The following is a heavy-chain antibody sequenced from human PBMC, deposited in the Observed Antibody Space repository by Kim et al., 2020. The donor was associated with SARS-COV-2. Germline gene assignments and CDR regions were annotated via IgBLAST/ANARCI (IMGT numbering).Heavy chain of an antibody. J-gene: IGHJ4*02. Sequence: GGSLRLSCAASGFTFSSYAMSWVRQAPGKGLEWVSAISGSGGSTYYADSVKGRFTISRDNSKNTLYPQMNSLRAEDTAVYYCAKVAYSGSYGDYFDYWGQGTLVTVSS. CDR3: AKVAYSGSYGDYFDY. D-gene: IGHD1-26*01. CDR1: GFTFSSYA. CDR2: ISGSGGST. V-gene: IGHV3-23*01.